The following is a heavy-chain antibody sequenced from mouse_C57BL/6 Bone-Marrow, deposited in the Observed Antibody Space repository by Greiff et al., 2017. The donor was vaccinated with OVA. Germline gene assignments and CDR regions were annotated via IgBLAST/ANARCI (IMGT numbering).Heavy chain of an antibody. Sequence: VQLQQSGPVLVKPGASVKMSCKASGYTFTDYYMNWVKQSHGQSLEWIGVLNPYHGDTSYNQKFKGKAPLTVDKSSSTAYMELTSLTSEDAAGDYSASMDYWGQGTSVTVSS. CDR2: LNPYHGDT. J-gene: IGHJ4*01. CDR3: ASMDY. V-gene: IGHV1-19*01. CDR1: GYTFTDYY.